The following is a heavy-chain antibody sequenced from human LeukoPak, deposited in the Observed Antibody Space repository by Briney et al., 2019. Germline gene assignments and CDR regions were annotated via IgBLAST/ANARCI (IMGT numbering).Heavy chain of an antibody. CDR3: ATETNGRHYDY. Sequence: GGSLRLSCTASGLTLSTSGFNWVRQAPGKGPEGVASIGPTGSDRYHADSIKGRFTISRDNANNFLYLQMNSLRAEDTAVYYCATETNGRHYDYWGQGTLLTVSS. CDR1: GLTLSTSG. V-gene: IGHV3-21*06. J-gene: IGHJ4*02. CDR2: IGPTGSDR. D-gene: IGHD1-14*01.